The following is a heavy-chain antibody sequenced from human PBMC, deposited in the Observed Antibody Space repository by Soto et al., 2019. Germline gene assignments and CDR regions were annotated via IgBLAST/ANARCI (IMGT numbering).Heavy chain of an antibody. CDR3: ARRTVMTGLNDY. D-gene: IGHD4-17*01. Sequence: QVQLQESGPGLVKPSETLSLTCTVSGGSVSSGNYYWNWIRQPPGKGLEWIGYIYYNGNTNYNPALKSRVTISIDTSKNQLSLKVRSLTAADTAVYYCARRTVMTGLNDYWGQGTLVTVSS. J-gene: IGHJ4*02. CDR1: GGSVSSGNYY. CDR2: IYYNGNT. V-gene: IGHV4-61*01.